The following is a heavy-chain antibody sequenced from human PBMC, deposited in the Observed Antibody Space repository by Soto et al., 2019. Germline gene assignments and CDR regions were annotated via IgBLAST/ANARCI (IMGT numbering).Heavy chain of an antibody. D-gene: IGHD6-6*01. CDR3: ARGPEQLEYHYYYYGMDV. V-gene: IGHV4-59*01. Sequence: SETLSLTCTVSGGSISSYYWSWIRQPPGKGLEWIGYIYYSGSTNYNPSLKSRVTISVDTSKNQFSLKLSSVTAADTAVYYCARGPEQLEYHYYYYGMDVWGQGTTVTVSS. CDR1: GGSISSYY. CDR2: IYYSGST. J-gene: IGHJ6*02.